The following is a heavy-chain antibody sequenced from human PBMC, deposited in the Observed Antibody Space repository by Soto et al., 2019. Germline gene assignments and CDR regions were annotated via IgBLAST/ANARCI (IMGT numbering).Heavy chain of an antibody. J-gene: IGHJ6*02. CDR1: GGTFSSYA. V-gene: IGHV1-69*13. D-gene: IGHD3-3*01. Sequence: SVKVSCKASGGTFSSYAISWVRQAPGQGLEWMGGIIPIFGTANYAQKFQGRVTITADESTSTAYMELSSLRSEDTAVYYRAGGAIFGVVITHSYYGMDVWGQGTPVTVSS. CDR3: AGGAIFGVVITHSYYGMDV. CDR2: IIPIFGTA.